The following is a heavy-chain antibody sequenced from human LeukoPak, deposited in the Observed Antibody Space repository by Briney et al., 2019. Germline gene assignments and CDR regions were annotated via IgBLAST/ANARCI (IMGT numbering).Heavy chain of an antibody. CDR1: GFTFSSYS. D-gene: IGHD6-19*01. CDR3: ARAPRWSSSGWYYFDY. Sequence: GGSLRLSCAASGFTFSSYSINWVRQAPGKGLEWVSYISTGSASSTTHYADSVKGRFTVSRDNSKNTLYLQMNSLRAEDTAVYYCARAPRWSSSGWYYFDYWGQGSLVTVSS. CDR2: ISTGSASSTT. V-gene: IGHV3-48*01. J-gene: IGHJ4*02.